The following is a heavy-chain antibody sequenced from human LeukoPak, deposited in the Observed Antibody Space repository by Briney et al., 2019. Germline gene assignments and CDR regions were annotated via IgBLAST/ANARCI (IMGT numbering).Heavy chain of an antibody. CDR2: IRRKADGGTT. Sequence: GGSLRLSCTASGFTFGDYAMSWVRQAPGKGLEWVGFIRRKADGGTTEYDASVKGILTISRDDSKTIAYLQMNSLKTEDTAVYYCTRDRRGGAGQGYDYWGQGTLVTVSS. CDR3: TRDRRGGAGQGYDY. V-gene: IGHV3-49*04. CDR1: GFTFGDYA. J-gene: IGHJ4*02. D-gene: IGHD3-16*01.